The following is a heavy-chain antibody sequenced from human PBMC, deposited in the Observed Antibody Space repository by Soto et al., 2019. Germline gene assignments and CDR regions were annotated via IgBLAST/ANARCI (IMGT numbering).Heavy chain of an antibody. CDR3: AKTQWEFVY. D-gene: IGHD1-26*01. J-gene: IGHJ4*02. Sequence: EVQLLESGGGLVQPGGSLRLSCAASGFTFSTYAMSWVRQATGKGLEWVSAISSGGDTYYRDSVKGRFTISRDNSKNTLYLKMNSLRAEDTAVYSCAKTQWEFVYWGKGTLVTVSS. CDR1: GFTFSTYA. V-gene: IGHV3-23*01. CDR2: ISSGGDT.